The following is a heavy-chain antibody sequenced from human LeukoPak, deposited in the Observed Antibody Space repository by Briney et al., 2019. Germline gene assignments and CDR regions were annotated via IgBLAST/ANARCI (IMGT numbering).Heavy chain of an antibody. Sequence: GSSVKVSCKASGGTFSSYAISWVRQAPGQGLEWMGGIIPIFGTANYAQKFQGRVTITTDESTSTAYMELSSLRSEDTAVYYCGRDLRNYDFWSGYYPHFDYWGQGTLVTVSS. CDR1: GGTFSSYA. J-gene: IGHJ4*02. V-gene: IGHV1-69*05. CDR2: IIPIFGTA. D-gene: IGHD3-3*01. CDR3: GRDLRNYDFWSGYYPHFDY.